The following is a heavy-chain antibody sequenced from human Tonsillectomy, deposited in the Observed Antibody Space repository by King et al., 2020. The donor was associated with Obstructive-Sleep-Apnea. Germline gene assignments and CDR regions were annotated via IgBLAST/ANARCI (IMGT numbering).Heavy chain of an antibody. Sequence: VQLVQSGAEVKKPGSSVKVSCKASGGTFSSYAISWVRQAPGQGLEWMGRIIPILVIANYAQKFQGRVTITADKSTSTAYMELSSLRSEDTAVYYCAGSVRPQFDYWGQGTLVTVSS. CDR1: GGTFSSYA. CDR3: AGSVRPQFDY. CDR2: IIPILVIA. D-gene: IGHD1-1*01. V-gene: IGHV1-69*09. J-gene: IGHJ4*02.